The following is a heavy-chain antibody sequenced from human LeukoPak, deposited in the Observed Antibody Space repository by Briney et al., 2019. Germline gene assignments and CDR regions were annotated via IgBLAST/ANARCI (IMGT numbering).Heavy chain of an antibody. D-gene: IGHD3-22*01. CDR2: IYYSGST. CDR3: ARRGYYDSSGYPFDY. CDR1: GGSISSSSYY. V-gene: IGHV4-39*01. J-gene: IGHJ4*02. Sequence: SETLSLTSTVSGGSISSSSYYWGWLRQPPGKGLEWIGSIYYSGSTHYNPSLKSRVTISVDTSKNQFSLKLSSVTAADTAVYYCARRGYYDSSGYPFDYWGQGTLVTVSS.